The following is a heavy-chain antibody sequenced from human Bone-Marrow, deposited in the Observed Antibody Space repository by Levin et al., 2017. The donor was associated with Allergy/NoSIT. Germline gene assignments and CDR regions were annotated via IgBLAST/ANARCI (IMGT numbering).Heavy chain of an antibody. J-gene: IGHJ4*02. V-gene: IGHV4-39*01. CDR2: FYYSGST. CDR3: ASQAGVTTSSHFDH. D-gene: IGHD4-17*01. Sequence: KSSETLSLTCTVSGGSISSRSYFWAWIRQAPGKGLEWIGSFYYSGSTYYHPSLKSRVTISEDTSENQFSLKLSSVTAADTAVYFCASQAGVTTSSHFDHWGQGTLVTVSS. CDR1: GGSISSRSYF.